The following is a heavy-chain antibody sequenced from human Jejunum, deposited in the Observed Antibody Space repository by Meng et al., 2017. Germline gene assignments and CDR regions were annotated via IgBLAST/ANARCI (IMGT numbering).Heavy chain of an antibody. Sequence: GGSLKISCKGSGYSFTDYWFGWVRQVPGKGLEWVGIIFPSDSDTRYSPSFQGQVTISADKSITTAYLQWSTLEASDTAMYFCARKGKDYSNIYYFDYWGQGTQVTVSS. CDR3: ARKGKDYSNIYYFDY. CDR2: IFPSDSDT. V-gene: IGHV5-51*01. D-gene: IGHD2-21*01. J-gene: IGHJ4*02. CDR1: GYSFTDYW.